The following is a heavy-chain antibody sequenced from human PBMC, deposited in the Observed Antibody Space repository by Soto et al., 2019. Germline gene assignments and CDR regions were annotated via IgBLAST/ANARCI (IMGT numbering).Heavy chain of an antibody. Sequence: SETLSLTCTVSGDSISSYYWSWIRQPPGRGLEWIGYISYSGSTNYHPSLRSRVTISQDMSKNQFFLKLTSVTAADSAVYYCAIHRIGVVVTGGMDVWGQGSTVTVSS. CDR1: GDSISSYY. CDR3: AIHRIGVVVTGGMDV. V-gene: IGHV4-59*08. J-gene: IGHJ6*02. D-gene: IGHD3-22*01. CDR2: ISYSGST.